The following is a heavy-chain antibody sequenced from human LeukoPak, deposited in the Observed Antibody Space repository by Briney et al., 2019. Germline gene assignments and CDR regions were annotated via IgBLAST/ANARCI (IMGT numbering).Heavy chain of an antibody. CDR1: GGTFSSYA. D-gene: IGHD3-3*01. CDR3: ARDRFRFLESVDWWFDP. J-gene: IGHJ5*02. V-gene: IGHV1-69*13. Sequence: ASVKVSCKASGGTFSSYAISWVRQAPGQGLEWMGGIIPIFGTANYAQKFQGRVTITADESTSTAYMELSSLRSEDTAVYYCARDRFRFLESVDWWFDPWGQGTLVTVSS. CDR2: IIPIFGTA.